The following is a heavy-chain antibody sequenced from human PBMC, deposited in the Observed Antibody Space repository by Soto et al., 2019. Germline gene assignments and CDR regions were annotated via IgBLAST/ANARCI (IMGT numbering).Heavy chain of an antibody. CDR1: GFTFTNYA. J-gene: IGHJ4*02. CDR3: ARDRGWSLFDY. V-gene: IGHV3-74*01. CDR2: ISSDGSDT. D-gene: IGHD6-19*01. Sequence: GGSLILSCAASGFTFTNYAMSWVRQAPGKGLEYVSFISSDGSDTSYADSVKGRFTISRDNAKNTLYLQMNSLRAEDTAVYYCARDRGWSLFDYWGQGTLVTVSS.